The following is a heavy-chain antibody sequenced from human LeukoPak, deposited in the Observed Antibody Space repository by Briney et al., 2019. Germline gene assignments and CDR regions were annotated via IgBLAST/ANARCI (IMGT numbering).Heavy chain of an antibody. CDR2: ISGSGGST. Sequence: GGSLRLSCVASGFTFSTYGMSWVRQAPGKGLEWVSAISGSGGSTYYADSVKGRFTISRDNSKNTLYLQMNSLRTEDTSVYYCARGAHKRDDYGGFFDYWGQGTLVTVSS. CDR1: GFTFSTYG. D-gene: IGHD4-17*01. V-gene: IGHV3-23*01. J-gene: IGHJ4*02. CDR3: ARGAHKRDDYGGFFDY.